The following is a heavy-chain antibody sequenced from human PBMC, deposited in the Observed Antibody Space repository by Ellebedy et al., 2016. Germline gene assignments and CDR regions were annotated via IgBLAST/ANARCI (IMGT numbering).Heavy chain of an antibody. CDR1: GGSISSSEYY. J-gene: IGHJ4*02. D-gene: IGHD3-3*01. V-gene: IGHV4-39*07. Sequence: SETLSLTCTVSGGSISSSEYYWAWFRQPPGKGLEWIGEINHSGSTNYNPSLRSRVTISLDTSKNQFSLKLSSVTAADTAVYYCARYLPGLGVVVGFDYWGQGTLVTVSS. CDR2: INHSGST. CDR3: ARYLPGLGVVVGFDY.